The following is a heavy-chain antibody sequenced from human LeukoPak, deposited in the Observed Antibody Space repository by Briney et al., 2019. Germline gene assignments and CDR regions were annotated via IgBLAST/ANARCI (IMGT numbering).Heavy chain of an antibody. CDR3: ARLYCSGGSCYDYYFDY. CDR1: GVSISSATYY. V-gene: IGHV4-61*09. Sequence: SETLSLTCTVSGVSISSATYYWSWIRQPAGKGLEWIGHIYTGGTTKYNPSLKSRVTMSLDTSKKQFALKLSSVTAADTAVYYCARLYCSGGSCYDYYFDYWAREPWSPSPQ. CDR2: IYTGGTT. J-gene: IGHJ4*02. D-gene: IGHD2-15*01.